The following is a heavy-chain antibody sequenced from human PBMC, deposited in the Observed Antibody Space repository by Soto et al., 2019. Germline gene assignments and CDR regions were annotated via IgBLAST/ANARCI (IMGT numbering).Heavy chain of an antibody. CDR1: GYTLTELS. Sequence: ASVKVSCQVSGYTLTELSMHWVRQAPGKGLEWMGGFDPEDGETIYAQKFQGRVTMTEDTSTDTAYMELSSLRSEDTAVYYCATEGVATIGLTFDYWGQGTLVTVSS. CDR3: ATEGVATIGLTFDY. D-gene: IGHD5-12*01. CDR2: FDPEDGET. J-gene: IGHJ4*02. V-gene: IGHV1-24*01.